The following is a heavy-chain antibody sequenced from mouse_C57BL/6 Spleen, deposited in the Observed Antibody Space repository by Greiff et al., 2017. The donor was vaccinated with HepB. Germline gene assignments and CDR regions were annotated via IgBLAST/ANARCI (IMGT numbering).Heavy chain of an antibody. CDR2: INPYNGDT. J-gene: IGHJ4*01. V-gene: IGHV1-20*01. Sequence: VQLQQSGPELVKPGDSVKISCKASGYSFTGYFMNWVMQSHGKSLEWIGRINPYNGDTFYNQKFKGKATLTVDKSSSTAHMELRSLTSEDSAVYYCARNPTTVVADYAMDYWGQGTSVTVSS. CDR1: GYSFTGYF. D-gene: IGHD1-1*01. CDR3: ARNPTTVVADYAMDY.